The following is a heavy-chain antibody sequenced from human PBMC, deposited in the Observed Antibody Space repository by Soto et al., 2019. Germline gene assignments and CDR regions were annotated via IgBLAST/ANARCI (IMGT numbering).Heavy chain of an antibody. Sequence: PSETLSLTCAVYGGSFSGYYWSWIRQPPGKGLEWIGEINHSGSTNYNPSLKSRVTISVDTSKNQFSLKLSSVTAADTAVYYCARARGAVTMVRGTSGYFDYWGQGTLVTVSS. CDR2: INHSGST. J-gene: IGHJ4*02. CDR3: ARARGAVTMVRGTSGYFDY. CDR1: GGSFSGYY. V-gene: IGHV4-34*01. D-gene: IGHD3-10*01.